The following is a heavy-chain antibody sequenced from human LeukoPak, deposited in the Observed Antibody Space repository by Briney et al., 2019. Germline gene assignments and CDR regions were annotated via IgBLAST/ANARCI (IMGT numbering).Heavy chain of an antibody. CDR1: GFTFSSYW. CDR2: IKQDGSEK. V-gene: IGHV3-7*04. J-gene: IGHJ3*02. D-gene: IGHD3-22*01. CDR3: AREAVTMIVVVIDAFDI. Sequence: GGSLRLSCAASGFTFSSYWMSWVRQAPGKGLEWVANIKQDGSEKYYVDSVEGRFTISRDNAKNSLYLQTNSLRAEDTAVYYCAREAVTMIVVVIDAFDIWGQGTMVTVSS.